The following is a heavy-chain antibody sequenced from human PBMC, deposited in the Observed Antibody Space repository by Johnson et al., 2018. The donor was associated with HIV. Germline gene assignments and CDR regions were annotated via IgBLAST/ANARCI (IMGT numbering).Heavy chain of an antibody. CDR1: GFTFSSYA. CDR3: ATRDPTYRPGVFDI. J-gene: IGHJ3*02. CDR2: ISYAGSNK. Sequence: QMLLVESRGVLVQPGGSLRLSCAASGFTFSSYAMHWVRQAPGKGLECVAVISYAGSNKYYADSVKGLFTNSREHAKNSLYPQMNSLRPEDTAVYYCATRDPTYRPGVFDIWGLGTMVTVSS. V-gene: IGHV3-30-3*02. D-gene: IGHD1-14*01.